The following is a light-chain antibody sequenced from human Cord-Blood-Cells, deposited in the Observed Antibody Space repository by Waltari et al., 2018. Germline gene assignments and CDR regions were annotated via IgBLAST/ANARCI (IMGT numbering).Light chain of an antibody. CDR1: SSDVGVYNY. J-gene: IGLJ2*01. CDR2: DVS. CDR3: SSYTSSSTLVV. Sequence: QSALTQPASVSGSPGQSITISRTGTSSDVGVYNYVSWYQQHPGKAPKLMIYDVSNRPSGVSNRFSGSKSGNTASLTISGLQAEDEADYYCSSYTSSSTLVVFGGGTKLTVL. V-gene: IGLV2-14*01.